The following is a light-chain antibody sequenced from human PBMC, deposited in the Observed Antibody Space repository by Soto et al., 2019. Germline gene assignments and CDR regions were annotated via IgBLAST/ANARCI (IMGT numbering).Light chain of an antibody. CDR1: SSDVGVYDF. V-gene: IGLV2-14*03. Sequence: QSALTQPASVSGSPGQSITISCAGTSSDVGVYDFVSWYQQHPGKAPKLLIYDVNNRPAGISNRFSGSKSGNTASLTIFGLQAEDEADYYCSSYTTSTTRVFGGGTKLTVL. CDR3: SSYTTSTTRV. CDR2: DVN. J-gene: IGLJ2*01.